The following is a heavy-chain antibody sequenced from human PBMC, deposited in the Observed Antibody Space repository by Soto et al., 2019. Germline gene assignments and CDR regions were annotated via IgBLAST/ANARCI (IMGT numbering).Heavy chain of an antibody. CDR3: ARDTIDGYYFEY. D-gene: IGHD3-10*01. J-gene: IGHJ4*02. V-gene: IGHV4-30-2*01. Sequence: QLQLQESGSGLVKPSQTLSLTCAVSGDSISSGGYSWTWIRQPPGKGLEWIGHIYQSGSTLYNPSLESRVTISVDKSKNQFSLELSSVTAADTAVYYCARDTIDGYYFEYWGQGILVTVSS. CDR2: IYQSGST. CDR1: GDSISSGGYS.